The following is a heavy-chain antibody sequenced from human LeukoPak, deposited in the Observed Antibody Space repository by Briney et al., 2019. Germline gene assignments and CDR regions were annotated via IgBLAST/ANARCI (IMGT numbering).Heavy chain of an antibody. CDR1: GHSISTGYY. CDR2: MSHNRGT. J-gene: IGHJ6*04. D-gene: IGHD3-10*01. Sequence: SETLSLTCAVSGHSISTGYYWGWIRQPPGKGLEWIGSMSHNRGTYYNPSLKSRVTISMDTSKNQTPLRLTSVTAADTAVYYCASYYASGVSAYNYYGMDVWGKGTTVTVSS. CDR3: ASYYASGVSAYNYYGMDV. V-gene: IGHV4-38-2*01.